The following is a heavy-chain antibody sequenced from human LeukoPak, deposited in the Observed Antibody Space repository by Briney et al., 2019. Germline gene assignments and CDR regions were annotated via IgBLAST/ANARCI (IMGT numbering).Heavy chain of an antibody. V-gene: IGHV1-2*02. J-gene: IGHJ4*02. CDR1: GYTFTGYY. D-gene: IGHD3-10*01. CDR3: ARGFKGLWFGELLSLGY. CDR2: INPNSDGT. Sequence: ASVKVSCKASGYTFTGYYMHWVRQAPGQGLEWMGWINPNSDGTNYAQKFQGRVTMTRDTSISTAYMELSRLRSDDTAVYYCARGFKGLWFGELLSLGYWGQGTLVTVSS.